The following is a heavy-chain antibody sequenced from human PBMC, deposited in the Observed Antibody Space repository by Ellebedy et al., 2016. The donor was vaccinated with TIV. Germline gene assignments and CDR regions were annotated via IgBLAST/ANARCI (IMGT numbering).Heavy chain of an antibody. V-gene: IGHV3-23*01. J-gene: IGHJ4*02. CDR1: GFTFSSYA. CDR3: AKDRYGDSVVYFDY. Sequence: GESLKISCAASGFTFSSYAMSWVRQAPGKGLEWVAAISGSGSSTYYADSVKGRFTISRDHSKNTLYLQMHSLRAEDTAVYFCAKDRYGDSVVYFDYWGQGTLVTVSS. D-gene: IGHD4-17*01. CDR2: ISGSGSST.